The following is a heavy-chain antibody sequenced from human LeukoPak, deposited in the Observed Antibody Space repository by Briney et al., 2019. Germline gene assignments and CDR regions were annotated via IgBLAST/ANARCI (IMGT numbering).Heavy chain of an antibody. CDR2: ISYDGSNK. D-gene: IGHD5-18*01. J-gene: IGHJ4*02. CDR3: AKDSSWVGYSYGYYFDY. CDR1: GFTFSSYG. V-gene: IGHV3-30*18. Sequence: GGSLRLSCAASGFTFSSYGMHWVRQAPGKGLEWVAVISYDGSNKYYADSVKGRFTISRDNSKNTLYLQMNSLRAEDTAVYYCAKDSSWVGYSYGYYFDYWGQGTLVTVSS.